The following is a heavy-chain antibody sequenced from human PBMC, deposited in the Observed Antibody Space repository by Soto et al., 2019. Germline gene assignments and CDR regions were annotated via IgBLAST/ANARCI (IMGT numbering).Heavy chain of an antibody. D-gene: IGHD5-18*01. V-gene: IGHV1-46*03. J-gene: IGHJ5*02. CDR3: ARVYPSDTRYGYVGNNWSDP. CDR1: GYTFTSYY. Sequence: QVQLVQSGAEVKKPGASVKVSCKASGYTFTSYYMHWVRQAPGQGLEWRGIINPSGCSTSYAQKCQGRVTMTRDTSTSTVYTELSSLRSEDTAVYYCARVYPSDTRYGYVGNNWSDPWGQGTRVTVSS. CDR2: INPSGCST.